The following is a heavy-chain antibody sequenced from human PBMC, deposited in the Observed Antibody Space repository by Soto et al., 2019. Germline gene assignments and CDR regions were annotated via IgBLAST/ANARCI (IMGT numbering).Heavy chain of an antibody. CDR3: AGDYGPGSYRFDY. D-gene: IGHD3-10*01. V-gene: IGHV4-30-2*01. J-gene: IGHJ4*02. CDR2: IYHSGDT. CDR1: GGSISSITYS. Sequence: HLQLQESGSGLVKPSQTLSLTCAVSGGSISSITYSWSWLRQPPGKGLEWIGYIYHSGDTVYNPSLKSRVTISLDTSKNQFSLNLASVTAADTAVYYCAGDYGPGSYRFDYWGLGTLVTVSS.